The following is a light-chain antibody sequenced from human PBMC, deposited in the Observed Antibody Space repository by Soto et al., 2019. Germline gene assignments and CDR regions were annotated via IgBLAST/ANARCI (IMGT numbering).Light chain of an antibody. Sequence: QSALTQPPSVSGSPGQSVTISCTGTSSDVGSYNRVSWYQQPPGTAPKLMIYEVSNRPSGVPDRFSGSKSGNTASLTISGLQAEDEVDYYCSSYTSSSRGVFGGGTKLTVL. V-gene: IGLV2-18*02. CDR2: EVS. CDR1: SSDVGSYNR. J-gene: IGLJ3*02. CDR3: SSYTSSSRGV.